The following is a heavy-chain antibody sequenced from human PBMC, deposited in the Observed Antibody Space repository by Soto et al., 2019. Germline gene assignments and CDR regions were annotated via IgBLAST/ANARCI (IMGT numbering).Heavy chain of an antibody. CDR2: IYYSGST. D-gene: IGHD3-10*01. CDR3: PYSGSYFPYYFAY. CDR1: GGSISSYY. Sequence: QVQLQESGPGLVKPSETLSLTCTVSGGSISSYYWSWIRQPPGKGLEWIGYIYYSGSTNYNPSLKSRVAMSLDTSKNQFSLKLTSVTAADTAVYYSPYSGSYFPYYFAYWGQGALVTVSS. J-gene: IGHJ4*02. V-gene: IGHV4-59*01.